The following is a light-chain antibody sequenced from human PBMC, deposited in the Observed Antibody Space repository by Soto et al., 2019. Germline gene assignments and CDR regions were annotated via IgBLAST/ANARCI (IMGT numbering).Light chain of an antibody. Sequence: QSVLTQPASVSGSPGQSITISCTGTSSDVGGYNYVDWYQQHPGKAPKVMIYDVSNRPSGVSNRFSGSKSGNTASLTISGLQAEDEADYYCSSYTTSSTYVFGTGTKLIVL. V-gene: IGLV2-14*01. CDR2: DVS. CDR1: SSDVGGYNY. CDR3: SSYTTSSTYV. J-gene: IGLJ1*01.